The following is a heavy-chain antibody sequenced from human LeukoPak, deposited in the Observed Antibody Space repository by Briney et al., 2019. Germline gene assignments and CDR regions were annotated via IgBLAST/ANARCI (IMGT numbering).Heavy chain of an antibody. D-gene: IGHD1-26*01. CDR2: IGTAGDT. V-gene: IGHV3-13*01. CDR1: GFTFSSYD. Sequence: GGSLRLSCAASGFTFSSYDMHWVRQATGKGLEWVSAIGTAGDTYYPGSVKGRFTISRENAKNSLYLQMNSLRAGDTAVYYCARFTLSGSYFDYWGQGTLVTVSS. CDR3: ARFTLSGSYFDY. J-gene: IGHJ4*02.